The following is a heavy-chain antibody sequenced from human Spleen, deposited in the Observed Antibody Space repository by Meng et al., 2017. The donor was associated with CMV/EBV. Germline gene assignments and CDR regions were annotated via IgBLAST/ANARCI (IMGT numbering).Heavy chain of an antibody. J-gene: IGHJ5*02. CDR2: IIPIFGTA. Sequence: SVKVSCKASGGTFSSYAISWVRQAPGQGLEWMGGIIPIFGTANYAQKFQGRVTMTRNTSISTAYMELSSLRSEDTAVYYCARDWLDTAMVPWFDPWGQGTLVTVSS. CDR3: ARDWLDTAMVPWFDP. D-gene: IGHD5-18*01. V-gene: IGHV1-69*05. CDR1: GGTFSSYA.